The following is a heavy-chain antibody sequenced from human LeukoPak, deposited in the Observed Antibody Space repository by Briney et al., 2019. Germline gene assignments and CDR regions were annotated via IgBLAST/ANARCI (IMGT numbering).Heavy chain of an antibody. J-gene: IGHJ4*02. CDR1: GYTFTSYG. CDR3: ARAKTRFGEFTFDY. CDR2: ISAYNGNT. Sequence: ASVKVSCKASGYTFTSYGISWVRQAPGQGLEWMGWISAYNGNTNYAQKLQGRVTMTTDTSTSTAYMELRSLRSDDTAVYYCARAKTRFGEFTFDYWGQGTLVTVSS. V-gene: IGHV1-18*01. D-gene: IGHD3-10*01.